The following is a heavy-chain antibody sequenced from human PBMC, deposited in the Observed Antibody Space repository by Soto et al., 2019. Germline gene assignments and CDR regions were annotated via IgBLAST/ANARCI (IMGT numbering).Heavy chain of an antibody. CDR1: GFSLSTSGVG. Sequence: SGPTLVKPTQTLTLTCTFSGFSLSTSGVGVGWIRQPPGKALEWLALIYWNDDKRYSPSLKSRLTITKDTSKNQVVLTMTNMDPVDTATYYCAHGGIMITFGGVIVDFDYWGQGTLVTVSS. J-gene: IGHJ4*02. CDR2: IYWNDDK. CDR3: AHGGIMITFGGVIVDFDY. V-gene: IGHV2-5*01. D-gene: IGHD3-16*02.